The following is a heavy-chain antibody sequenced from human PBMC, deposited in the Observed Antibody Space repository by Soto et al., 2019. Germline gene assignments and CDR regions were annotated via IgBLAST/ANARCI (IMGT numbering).Heavy chain of an antibody. D-gene: IGHD7-27*01. J-gene: IGHJ4*02. CDR3: ATASLGSDY. V-gene: IGHV3-30*03. CDR2: ISYDASLK. Sequence: ESGGGVVQPGRSLRLSCAASGFTFNTYAMHWVRQGPDKGLEWVAVISYDASLKYYADSVRGRFTISRDNSKNTLYLQMNSLTPEDTAVYYCATASLGSDYWGQGTLVTVSS. CDR1: GFTFNTYA.